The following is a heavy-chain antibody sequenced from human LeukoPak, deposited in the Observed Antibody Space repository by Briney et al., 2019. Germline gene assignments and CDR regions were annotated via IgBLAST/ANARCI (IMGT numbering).Heavy chain of an antibody. D-gene: IGHD5-24*01. J-gene: IGHJ6*03. V-gene: IGHV1-2*06. CDR2: INPKSVLT. CDR1: GYTFNGYY. Sequence: ASVKVSCKASGYTFNGYYMHWVRQAPGQGLEGMGRINPKSVLTNYSQNFQGSFTMTRYTSISTAYMQLSRLRSDDTAVYYCARGLEDYYYMDVWGEGTTVTVSS. CDR3: ARGLEDYYYMDV.